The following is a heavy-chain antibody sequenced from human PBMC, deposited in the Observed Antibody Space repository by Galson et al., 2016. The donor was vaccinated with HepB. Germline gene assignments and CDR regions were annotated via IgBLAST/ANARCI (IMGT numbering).Heavy chain of an antibody. CDR1: EFTFSSQA. V-gene: IGHV3-30*04. D-gene: IGHD2-21*01. CDR2: ISYDESSK. Sequence: SLRLSCAASEFTFSSQAMYWVRQAPGKGLEWVAVISYDESSKYYIDSVKGRFTVSRDSSKYTLYLQMDSLRIEDTAVYYCAASPAAAYAPEGYALDFWGQGTMVTVSS. J-gene: IGHJ3*01. CDR3: AASPAAAYAPEGYALDF.